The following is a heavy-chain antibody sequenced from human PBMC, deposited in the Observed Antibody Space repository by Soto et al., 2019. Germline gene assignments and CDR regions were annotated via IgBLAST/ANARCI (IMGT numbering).Heavy chain of an antibody. CDR2: ISSSSSYI. CDR1: GFTFSSYS. V-gene: IGHV3-21*01. D-gene: IGHD2-2*01. Sequence: PGGSLRLSCAASGFTFSSYSMNWVRQAPGKGLEWVSSISSSSSYIYYADSLKGRFTISRDNAKNSLYLQMNSLRAEDTAVYYCARDLESEYQLLSVWFDPWGQGTLVTVSS. CDR3: ARDLESEYQLLSVWFDP. J-gene: IGHJ5*02.